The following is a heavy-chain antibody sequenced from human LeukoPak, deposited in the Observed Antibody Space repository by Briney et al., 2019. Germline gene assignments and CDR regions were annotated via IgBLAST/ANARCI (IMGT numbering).Heavy chain of an antibody. CDR1: GFTFSGSA. D-gene: IGHD3-22*01. Sequence: GGSLRLSCAASGFTFSGSAMHWVRQAPGKGLEWVGRIKSKTDGGTTDYAAPVKGRFTISRDDSKNTLYLQMNSLKTEDTAVYYCTTDREGNYYDSSEDFDYWGQGTLVTVSS. CDR2: IKSKTDGGTT. J-gene: IGHJ4*02. V-gene: IGHV3-15*01. CDR3: TTDREGNYYDSSEDFDY.